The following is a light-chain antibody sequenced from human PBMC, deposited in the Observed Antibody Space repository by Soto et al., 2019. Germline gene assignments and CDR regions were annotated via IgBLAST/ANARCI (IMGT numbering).Light chain of an antibody. Sequence: QSALTQPASVSGSPGQSITISCTGTSSDVGSYNLVSWYQQHPGKAPKLMIYEVTKRPSGVSNRFSGSKSGNTASLTISGLQAEDETDYYCCFSKVFGTGTKLPS. CDR2: EVT. CDR1: SSDVGSYNL. CDR3: CFSKV. V-gene: IGLV2-23*02. J-gene: IGLJ1*01.